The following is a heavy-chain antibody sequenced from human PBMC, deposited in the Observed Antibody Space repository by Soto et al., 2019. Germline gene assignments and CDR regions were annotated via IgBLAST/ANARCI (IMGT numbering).Heavy chain of an antibody. V-gene: IGHV3-23*01. Sequence: GGSLRLSCAASGFTFDDYVMHWVRQAPGKGLEWVSGLNERGDGRYCANSVKGRFAISRDNSKNTMYLQMNSLSADDSAVYYCAKEGSSRRFDFDYWGQGTLVTVSS. J-gene: IGHJ4*02. CDR2: LNERGDGR. CDR3: AKEGSSRRFDFDY. D-gene: IGHD1-26*01. CDR1: GFTFDDYV.